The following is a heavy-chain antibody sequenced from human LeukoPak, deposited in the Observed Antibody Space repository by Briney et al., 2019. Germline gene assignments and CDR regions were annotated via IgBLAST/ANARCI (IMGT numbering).Heavy chain of an antibody. D-gene: IGHD2-2*02. CDR1: GGSISSSSYY. CDR3: ARITRGYCSSTSCYTDWFDP. J-gene: IGHJ5*02. Sequence: SETLSLTCTVSGGSISSSSYYWGWIRQPPGKGLERIGSIYYSGSTYYNPSLKSRVTISVDTSKNQFSLKLSSVTAADTAVYYCARITRGYCSSTSCYTDWFDPWGQGTLVTVSS. CDR2: IYYSGST. V-gene: IGHV4-39*01.